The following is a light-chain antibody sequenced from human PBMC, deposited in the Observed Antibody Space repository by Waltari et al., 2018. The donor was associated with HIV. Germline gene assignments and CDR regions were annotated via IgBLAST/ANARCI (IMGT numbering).Light chain of an antibody. CDR1: QTLLYTDGYKY. V-gene: IGKV2-28*01. CDR2: LTS. Sequence: DIVMNQSPLSLPVTPGESASISCRSTQTLLYTDGYKYWEWYQQKPGQSPRLLFYLTSTRASGVPDRFSGSGSGTEVTLHISRVEAEDVGTYYCMQSLQGYSFGHGTKLEIK. CDR3: MQSLQGYS. J-gene: IGKJ2*01.